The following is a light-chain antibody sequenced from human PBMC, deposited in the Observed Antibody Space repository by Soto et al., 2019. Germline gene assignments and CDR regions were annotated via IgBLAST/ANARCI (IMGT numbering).Light chain of an antibody. J-gene: IGLJ2*01. CDR1: SSDVGDYNY. CDR2: EVS. Sequence: QPVLTQPRSVSGSPGQSVTISCTGTSSDVGDYNYVSWYQQHPGKAPKFIIYEVSKRPSGVPDRFSGSKSGNTASLTISGLQAEDEADYYCCSYAGTYTVVFGGGTKLTGL. CDR3: CSYAGTYTVV. V-gene: IGLV2-11*01.